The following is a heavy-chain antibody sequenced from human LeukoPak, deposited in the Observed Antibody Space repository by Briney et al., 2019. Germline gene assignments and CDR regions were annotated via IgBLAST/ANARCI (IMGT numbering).Heavy chain of an antibody. D-gene: IGHD1-1*01. J-gene: IGHJ6*03. CDR1: GGSISSYY. CDR3: ARDSTRVQSRPNYYYYYYMDV. V-gene: IGHV4-4*07. CDR2: IYTSGSS. Sequence: PSETLSLTCTVSGGSISSYYWSWIRQPAGKRLEWIGRIYTSGSSNYNPSLKSRVTMSVDTSKNQSSLKLSSVTAADTAVYYCARDSTRVQSRPNYYYYYYMDVWGKGTTVTVSS.